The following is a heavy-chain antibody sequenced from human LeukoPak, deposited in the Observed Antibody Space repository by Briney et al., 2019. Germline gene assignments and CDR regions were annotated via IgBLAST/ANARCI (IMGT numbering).Heavy chain of an antibody. D-gene: IGHD3-22*01. Sequence: SETLSLTCGVSGGSISSSNWRSWVRQPPGKGLEWIGEIYHSGSTNYNPSLKSRVTISIDKSKNQFSVKLSSVTAADTAVYYCARDLSLYYYDSSGYAPHWGQGILVTVSS. CDR3: ARDLSLYYYDSSGYAPH. J-gene: IGHJ4*02. CDR1: GGSISSSNW. CDR2: IYHSGST. V-gene: IGHV4-4*02.